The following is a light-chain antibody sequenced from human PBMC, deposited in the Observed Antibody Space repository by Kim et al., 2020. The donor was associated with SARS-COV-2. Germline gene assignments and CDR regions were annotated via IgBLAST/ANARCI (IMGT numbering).Light chain of an antibody. Sequence: QNVTISCAGSSSNIGNNYVSWYQQLPGTAPKLLIYDNNKRPSGIPDRFSGSKSGTSATLGITGLQTGDEADYYCGTWDSSLSVYVFGTGTKVTVL. CDR3: GTWDSSLSVYV. J-gene: IGLJ1*01. CDR2: DNN. CDR1: SSNIGNNY. V-gene: IGLV1-51*01.